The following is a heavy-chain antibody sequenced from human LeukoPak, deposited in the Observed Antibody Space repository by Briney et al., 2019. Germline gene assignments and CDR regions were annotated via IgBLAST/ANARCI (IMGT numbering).Heavy chain of an antibody. CDR2: IYHSGST. V-gene: IGHV4-30-2*01. D-gene: IGHD1-26*01. J-gene: IGHJ1*01. Sequence: PSETLSLTCTVSGGSISSGGYYWSWIRQPPGKGLEWIGYIYHSGSTYYNPSLKSRVTISVDRSKNQFSLKVTSVTAADTAVYYCAHGSYWLEYFQHWGQGTLVTVSS. CDR1: GGSISSGGYY. CDR3: AHGSYWLEYFQH.